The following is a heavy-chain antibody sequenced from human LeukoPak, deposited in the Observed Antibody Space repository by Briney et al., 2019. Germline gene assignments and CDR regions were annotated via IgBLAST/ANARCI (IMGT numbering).Heavy chain of an antibody. D-gene: IGHD3/OR15-3a*01. J-gene: IGHJ4*02. V-gene: IGHV3-30*03. CDR1: GFTFSSYG. Sequence: PGGSLRLSCAASGFTFSSYGMHWVRQAPGKGLEWVAVISYDGSNKYYADSVKGRFTISRDNAKNSLYLQMNSLRAEDTAVYYCARDNPPGRWTGWGQGTLVTVSS. CDR2: ISYDGSNK. CDR3: ARDNPPGRWTG.